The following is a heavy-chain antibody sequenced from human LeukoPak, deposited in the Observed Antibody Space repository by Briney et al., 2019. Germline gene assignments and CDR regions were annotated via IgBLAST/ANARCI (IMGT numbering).Heavy chain of an antibody. CDR2: IIGRGGST. Sequence: GGSLRLSCAASGFTFNNYAMSWVRQTPGMGLEWVSGIIGRGGSTYYTDSAKGRFTISRDNSKNTLSLQMNSLRAEDTAVYYCAKNWDYRYYYYGIDVWGQGTTVTVSS. CDR3: AKNWDYRYYYYGIDV. J-gene: IGHJ6*02. V-gene: IGHV3-23*01. D-gene: IGHD1-7*01. CDR1: GFTFNNYA.